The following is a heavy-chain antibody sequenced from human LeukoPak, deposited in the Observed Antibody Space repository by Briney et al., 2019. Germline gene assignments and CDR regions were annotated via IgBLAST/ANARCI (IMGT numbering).Heavy chain of an antibody. V-gene: IGHV3-7*05. J-gene: IGHJ4*02. D-gene: IGHD5-12*01. Sequence: PGWALILSCASSGFTLSSYWMSWVRQAPGTGLDGVAHIKEDGGDIHYVDSVKGRFTISRDNAQNSLYLQMNSLRAEDTAVYFCARDIGYHTFDYWGQGTLVTVSS. CDR3: ARDIGYHTFDY. CDR1: GFTLSSYW. CDR2: IKEDGGDI.